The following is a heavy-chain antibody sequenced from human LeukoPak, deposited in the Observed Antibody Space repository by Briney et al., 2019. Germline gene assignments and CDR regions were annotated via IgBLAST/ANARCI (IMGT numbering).Heavy chain of an antibody. Sequence: SETLSLTCAVYGGSFSGYYWSWIRQPPGKGLEWIGEINHSGSTNYNPSLKSRVTISVDTSKNQFSLKLNSVTAADTAVYYCARQYIDILTGYHRGELYWYFDLWGRGTLVTVSS. CDR1: GGSFSGYY. V-gene: IGHV4-34*01. CDR3: ARQYIDILTGYHRGELYWYFDL. CDR2: INHSGST. D-gene: IGHD3-9*01. J-gene: IGHJ2*01.